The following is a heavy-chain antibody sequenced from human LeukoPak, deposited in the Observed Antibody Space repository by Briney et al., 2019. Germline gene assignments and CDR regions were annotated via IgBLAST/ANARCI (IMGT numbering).Heavy chain of an antibody. CDR1: GYTFTSYG. CDR3: ARVRGYSGYYHYYFDY. D-gene: IGHD3-22*01. Sequence: GASVKVSCKASGYTFTSYGISWVRQAPGQGLEWMGWINPNSGGTNYAQKFQGRVTMTRDTSISTAYMELSRLRSDDTAVYYCARVRGYSGYYHYYFDYWGQGTLVTVSS. V-gene: IGHV1-2*02. CDR2: INPNSGGT. J-gene: IGHJ4*02.